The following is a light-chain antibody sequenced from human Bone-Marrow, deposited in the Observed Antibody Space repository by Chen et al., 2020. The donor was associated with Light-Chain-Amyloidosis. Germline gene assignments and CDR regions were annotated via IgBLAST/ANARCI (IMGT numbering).Light chain of an antibody. CDR1: QSVSSRF. V-gene: IGKV3-20*01. Sequence: EIVLTQSPGTLSLSPGERATLSCGASQSVSSRFFAWYQQKPGQAPRLLIYGGSSRATGIPDRVSGSGSGTDFTLTISRLEPEDFAVYYCQQYGSSPWTFGQGTKVEIK. CDR2: GGS. CDR3: QQYGSSPWT. J-gene: IGKJ1*01.